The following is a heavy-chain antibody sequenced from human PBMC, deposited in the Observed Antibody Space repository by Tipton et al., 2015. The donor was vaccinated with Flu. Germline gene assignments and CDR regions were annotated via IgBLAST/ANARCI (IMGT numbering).Heavy chain of an antibody. J-gene: IGHJ6*02. Sequence: GLVKPSQTLSLTCAISGDSVSSNSAVWNWIRQSPSRGLEWLGRTYYRSKWSNDYAVSVKSRITVTPDTSKNQFSLQLNSLTPEDTAVYYCARGSALYGMDVWGQGTTVPVSS. V-gene: IGHV6-1*01. CDR3: ARGSALYGMDV. CDR1: GDSVSSNSAV. CDR2: TYYRSKWSN.